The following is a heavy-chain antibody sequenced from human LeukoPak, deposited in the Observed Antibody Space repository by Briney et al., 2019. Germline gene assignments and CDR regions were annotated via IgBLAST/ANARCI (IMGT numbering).Heavy chain of an antibody. CDR1: GGTFSSYA. Sequence: SVKVSCKASGGTFSSYAISWVRQAPGQGLEWMGRIIPIIGTANYAQKFQGRVTITTDESTSTAYMELSSLRSEDTAVYYCARDKYCSGGSCYFGWFDPWGQGTLVTVSS. D-gene: IGHD2-15*01. CDR3: ARDKYCSGGSCYFGWFDP. J-gene: IGHJ5*02. V-gene: IGHV1-69*05. CDR2: IIPIIGTA.